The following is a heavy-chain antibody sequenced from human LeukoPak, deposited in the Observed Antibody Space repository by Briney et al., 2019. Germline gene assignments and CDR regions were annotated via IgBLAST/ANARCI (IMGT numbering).Heavy chain of an antibody. CDR1: GFXFSSYG. V-gene: IGHV3-30*18. CDR2: ISYDGSNK. D-gene: IGHD3-3*01. J-gene: IGHJ4*02. Sequence: GGSLRLSCAASGFXFSSYGIHWVRQAPGKGLEWVAVISYDGSNKYYADSVKGRFTISRDNSKNTLYLQMNSLRAEDTAVYYCAKDHRITIFGVAGDWGQGTLVTVSS. CDR3: AKDHRITIFGVAGD.